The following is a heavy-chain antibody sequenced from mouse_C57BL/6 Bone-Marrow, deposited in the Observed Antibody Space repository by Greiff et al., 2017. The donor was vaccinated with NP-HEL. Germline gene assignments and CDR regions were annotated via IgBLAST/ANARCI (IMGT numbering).Heavy chain of an antibody. Sequence: VKLMESGPGLVQPSQSLSITCTVSGFSLTSYGVHWVRQSPGKGLEWLGVIWSGGSTDYNAAFISRLSISKDNSKSQVYFKMNSLQADDTAIYYCAIKIYYYGSSYEGYAMDYWGQGASVTVSS. V-gene: IGHV2-2*01. CDR1: GFSLTSYG. D-gene: IGHD1-1*01. J-gene: IGHJ4*01. CDR2: IWSGGST. CDR3: AIKIYYYGSSYEGYAMDY.